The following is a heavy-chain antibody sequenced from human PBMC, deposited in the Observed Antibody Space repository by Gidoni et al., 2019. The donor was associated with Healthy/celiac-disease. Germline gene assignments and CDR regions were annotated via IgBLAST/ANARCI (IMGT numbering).Heavy chain of an antibody. D-gene: IGHD3-22*01. CDR3: ARAYYYDSSGFDNWFDP. J-gene: IGHJ5*02. CDR2: INHSGST. V-gene: IGHV4-34*01. CDR1: GGSFRGYY. Sequence: QVQLQQWGAGLLKPSETLSLTCAVYGGSFRGYYWSWIRQPPGKGLEWIGEINHSGSTNYNPSIKSRVTISVDTSKNQFSLKLSSVTAADTAVYYCARAYYYDSSGFDNWFDPWGQGTLVTVSS.